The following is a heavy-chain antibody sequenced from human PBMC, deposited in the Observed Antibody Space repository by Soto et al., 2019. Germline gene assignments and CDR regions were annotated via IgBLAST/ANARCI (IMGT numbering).Heavy chain of an antibody. D-gene: IGHD5-12*01. CDR1: GGSISGHA. Sequence: KPSETLSLTCTVSGGSISGHAWIWVRQPAGRGLEWIGHIYPSGSTSYNPSLRSRVTMSLDTSNNQIFLNLTSVTAADTAVFYCVRGRSYSVYDFWGPGTPVTVSS. J-gene: IGHJ4*02. V-gene: IGHV4-4*07. CDR2: IYPSGST. CDR3: VRGRSYSVYDF.